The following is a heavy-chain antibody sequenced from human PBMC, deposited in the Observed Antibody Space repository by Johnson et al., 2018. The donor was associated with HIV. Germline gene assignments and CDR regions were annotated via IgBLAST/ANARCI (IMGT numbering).Heavy chain of an antibody. CDR2: IYSGGST. CDR1: GFAVSSNY. V-gene: IGHV3-66*01. D-gene: IGHD6-13*01. Sequence: EVQLVESGGGLVQSGGSLRLSCGVSGFAVSSNYMSWVRQAPGKGLEWVSIIYSGGSTYYAESVKGRFTISRDNSKNTLYLQMNNLRVEDTAVYYCARDGESQQLPLGDAFDSGVYQWGQGTLVTVSS. J-gene: IGHJ3*01. CDR3: ARDGESQQLPLGDAFDSGVYQ.